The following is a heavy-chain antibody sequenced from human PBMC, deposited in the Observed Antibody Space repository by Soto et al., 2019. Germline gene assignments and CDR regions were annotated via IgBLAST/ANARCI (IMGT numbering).Heavy chain of an antibody. D-gene: IGHD3-22*01. V-gene: IGHV1-18*01. CDR2: ISAYNGNT. J-gene: IGHJ4*01. CDR3: ARQLVVNHFDY. Sequence: GAXVKVSCKASGYTFTSYGISWVRQAPGQGLEWMGWISAYNGNTNYAQKLQGRVTMTTDTSTSTAYMELRSLRSDDTAVYYCARQLVVNHFDYWGQETLVSVSS. CDR1: GYTFTSYG.